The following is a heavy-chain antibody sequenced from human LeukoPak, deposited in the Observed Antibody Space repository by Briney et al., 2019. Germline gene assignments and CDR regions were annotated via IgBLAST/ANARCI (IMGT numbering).Heavy chain of an antibody. J-gene: IGHJ4*02. Sequence: GGSLRLSCAASGFTFSSYGMHWVRQAPGKGLEWVSFISSLSGTRDYADSVRGRFTISRDNAKNSLYLHMDSLRSEDTAVYYCARDHGGSYSYWGQGTLVTVSS. CDR3: ARDHGGSYSY. CDR2: ISSLSGTR. V-gene: IGHV3-48*01. CDR1: GFTFSSYG. D-gene: IGHD1-26*01.